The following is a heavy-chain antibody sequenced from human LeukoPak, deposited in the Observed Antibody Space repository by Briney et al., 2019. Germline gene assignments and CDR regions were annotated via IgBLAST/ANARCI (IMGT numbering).Heavy chain of an antibody. J-gene: IGHJ5*02. D-gene: IGHD4-11*01. CDR2: ISSGSKYI. Sequence: PGGSLRLSCAVSGFKFNAHNLNWVRQAPGKGLEWVSSISSGSKYILCADSVKGRFTVSRDNAKNSLYLQVNSLRAEDTAVYYCARVRAGLQAFDTWGQGTLVTVSS. CDR1: GFKFNAHN. V-gene: IGHV3-21*01. CDR3: ARVRAGLQAFDT.